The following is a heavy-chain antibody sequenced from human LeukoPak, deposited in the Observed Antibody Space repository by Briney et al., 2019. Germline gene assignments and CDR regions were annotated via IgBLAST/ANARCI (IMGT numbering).Heavy chain of an antibody. CDR3: ARDPGVTGVSQHWHFDL. CDR1: GGSISSYY. CDR2: IYTSGST. Sequence: QSSETLSLTCTVSGGSISSYYWSWIRQPAGKGLEWIGRIYTSGSTNYNPSLKSRVTISVDTSKNQFSLKLSSVTAADTAVYYCARDPGVTGVSQHWHFDLWGRGTLVTVSS. V-gene: IGHV4-4*07. J-gene: IGHJ2*01. D-gene: IGHD3-10*01.